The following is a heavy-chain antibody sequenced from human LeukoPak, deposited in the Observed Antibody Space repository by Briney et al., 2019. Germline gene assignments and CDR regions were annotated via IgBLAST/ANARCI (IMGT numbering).Heavy chain of an antibody. J-gene: IGHJ4*02. CDR1: GFTFSSYS. CDR2: ISSSSSTI. D-gene: IGHD1-1*01. CDR3: ARGTLLPGTSH. V-gene: IGHV3-48*01. Sequence: PGGSLRLSCAASGFTFSSYSMNWVRQAPGKGLEWVSYISSSSSTIYYADSVKGRFTISRDNSKNTLYLQMNSLRAEDTAVYYCARGTLLPGTSHWGQGTLVTVSS.